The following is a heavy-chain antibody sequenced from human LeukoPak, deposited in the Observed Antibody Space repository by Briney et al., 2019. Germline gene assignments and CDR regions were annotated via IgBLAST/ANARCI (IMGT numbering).Heavy chain of an antibody. Sequence: SETLSLTCAVYGGSFSGYYWSWIRQPPGKGLEWIGEINHSGSTNYNPSLKSRVTISVDTSKNQFPLKLSSVTAADTAVYYCARDTDCGGDCYLNWFDPWGQGTLVTVSS. J-gene: IGHJ5*02. D-gene: IGHD2-21*02. CDR3: ARDTDCGGDCYLNWFDP. V-gene: IGHV4-34*01. CDR2: INHSGST. CDR1: GGSFSGYY.